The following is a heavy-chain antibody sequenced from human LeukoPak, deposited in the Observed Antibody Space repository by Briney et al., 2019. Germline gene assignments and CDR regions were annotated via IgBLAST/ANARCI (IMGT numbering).Heavy chain of an antibody. CDR3: AKSGGYGLIDY. V-gene: IGHV4-39*01. CDR2: IYYSGST. Sequence: SETLSLTCIVSGVSISSSYYYWGWIRQPPGQGLEWIVSIYYSGSTYYNSSLKSRVTISIDTSKNQVSLNLTSMTAADTAVYYCAKSGGYGLIDYWGQGTLVTVSS. J-gene: IGHJ4*01. CDR1: GVSISSSYYY. D-gene: IGHD1-26*01.